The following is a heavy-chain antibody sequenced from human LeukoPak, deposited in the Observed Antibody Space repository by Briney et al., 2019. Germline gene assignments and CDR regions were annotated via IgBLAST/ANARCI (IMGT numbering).Heavy chain of an antibody. D-gene: IGHD2-8*01. CDR1: GYSISSGYY. V-gene: IGHV4-38-2*01. J-gene: IGHJ4*02. CDR3: ARLLMVYERYFDY. CDR2: IYHSGST. Sequence: PSETLSLTCAVSGYSISSGYYWGWIRQPSGKGLEWIGSIYHSGSTYYNPPLKSRVTISVDTSKNQFSLKLSSVTAADTAVYYCARLLMVYERYFDYWGQGTLVTVSS.